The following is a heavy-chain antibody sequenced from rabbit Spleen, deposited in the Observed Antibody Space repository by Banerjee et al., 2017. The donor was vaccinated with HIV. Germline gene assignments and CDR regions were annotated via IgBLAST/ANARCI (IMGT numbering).Heavy chain of an antibody. D-gene: IGHD6-1*01. J-gene: IGHJ4*01. CDR1: GFDFSSYG. CDR2: ADPIFGKR. CDR3: AREDVYGYPFPTKL. V-gene: IGHV1S39*01. Sequence: QEQLVESGGGLVQPGGSLQLSCKASGFDFSSYGMSWVRQAPGKGLEWIGYADPIFGKRYYASWMNGRFTISRTSSTTVTLQMTTLTAADTATYFCAREDVYGYPFPTKLWGPGTLVTVS.